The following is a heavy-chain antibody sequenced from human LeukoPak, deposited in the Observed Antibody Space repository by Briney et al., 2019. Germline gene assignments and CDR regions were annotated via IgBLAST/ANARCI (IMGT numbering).Heavy chain of an antibody. D-gene: IGHD3-3*01. V-gene: IGHV3-23*01. CDR3: ARGGPYDFWSGYTEVYYFDY. J-gene: IGHJ4*02. CDR2: ISGSGGST. Sequence: GGSLRLSCAASGFTFSSYAMSWVRQAPGKGLEWVSAISGSGGSTYYADSVKGRFTISRDNSKNTLYLQMNSLRAEDTAVYYCARGGPYDFWSGYTEVYYFDYWGQGTLVTVSS. CDR1: GFTFSSYA.